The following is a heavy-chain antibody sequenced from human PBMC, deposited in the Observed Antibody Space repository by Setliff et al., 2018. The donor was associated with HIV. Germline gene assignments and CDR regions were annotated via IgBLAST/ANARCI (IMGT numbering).Heavy chain of an antibody. CDR2: FFPSGGT. D-gene: IGHD2-2*01. J-gene: IGHJ5*02. CDR1: GYSISSGYY. V-gene: IGHV4-38-2*02. CDR3: ARDGATSNWDKKVLDA. Sequence: SETLSLTCTVSGYSISSGYYWGWIRQPPGKGLDWIGSFFPSGGTYYNPSLGNRVTISVDTSKNQFSLKVTSVTATDTGVYYCARDGATSNWDKKVLDAWGQGTRVTVS.